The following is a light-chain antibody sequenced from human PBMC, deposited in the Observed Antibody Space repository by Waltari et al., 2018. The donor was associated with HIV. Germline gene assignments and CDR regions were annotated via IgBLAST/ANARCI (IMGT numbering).Light chain of an antibody. Sequence: QSALTQPPSASGSPGQSVTISCTGTSTAVPPSNYVPWYPQHPGEAPRILSYKVNKRPSGVPDRLSCSQSGNTASLTVSGLQADDEADYYCTSYEGKNSLGFGGGTKLTVL. CDR3: TSYEGKNSLG. CDR2: KVN. V-gene: IGLV2-8*01. CDR1: STAVPPSNY. J-gene: IGLJ2*01.